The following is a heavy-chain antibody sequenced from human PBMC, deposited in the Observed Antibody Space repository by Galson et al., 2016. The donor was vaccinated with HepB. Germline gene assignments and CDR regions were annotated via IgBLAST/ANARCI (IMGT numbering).Heavy chain of an antibody. Sequence: SLRLSCAVSGFTFSDYYMSWIRQAPGKGLEWIAYISSSGKTIYHADSVKGRFTISRGNDQNSLYLQLNSLRAEDTAVYYCARGKDPLSHWYVDVWGRGTLVTVSS. CDR2: ISSSGKTI. V-gene: IGHV3-11*01. CDR1: GFTFSDYY. CDR3: ARGKDPLSHWYVDV. D-gene: IGHD2-15*01. J-gene: IGHJ2*01.